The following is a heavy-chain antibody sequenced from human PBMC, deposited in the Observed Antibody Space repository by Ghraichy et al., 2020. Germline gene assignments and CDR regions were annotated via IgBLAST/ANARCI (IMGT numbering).Heavy chain of an antibody. CDR1: GFTVSSNY. D-gene: IGHD3-3*01. J-gene: IGHJ6*02. CDR3: ARSNSDFWSGYNYYYYGMDV. V-gene: IGHV3-66*01. Sequence: GALRLSCAASGFTVSSNYMSWVRQAPGKGLEWVSVIYSGGSTYYADSVKGRFTISRDNSKNTLYLQMNSLRAEDTAVYYCARSNSDFWSGYNYYYYGMDVWGQGTTVTVSS. CDR2: IYSGGST.